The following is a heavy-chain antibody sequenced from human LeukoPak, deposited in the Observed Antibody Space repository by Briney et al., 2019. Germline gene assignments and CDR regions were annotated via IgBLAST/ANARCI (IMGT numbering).Heavy chain of an antibody. CDR1: GFTFSSYA. J-gene: IGHJ6*02. D-gene: IGHD2-15*01. V-gene: IGHV3-23*01. CDR2: ISGSGGST. CDR3: ARVGYCSGGSCYKRYGMDV. Sequence: GGSLRLSCAASGFTFSSYAMSWVRQAPGKGLEWVSAISGSGGSTYYADSVKGRFTISRDNSKNTLYLQMNSLRAEDTAVYYCARVGYCSGGSCYKRYGMDVWGQGTTVTVSS.